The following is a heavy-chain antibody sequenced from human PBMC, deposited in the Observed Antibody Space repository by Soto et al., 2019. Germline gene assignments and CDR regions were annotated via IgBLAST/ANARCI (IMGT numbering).Heavy chain of an antibody. Sequence: QVQLVQSGAEVKKPGSSVKVSCKPSGDTLNRSPISWVRQAPGQGLEWMGRIIPILGTANYAQKFQDRVTFTADKSTGTAYMELSSLRSEDTAVYYSASSMGGYWGQGTLVTVSP. D-gene: IGHD3-16*01. V-gene: IGHV1-69*08. CDR1: GDTLNRSP. J-gene: IGHJ4*02. CDR2: IIPILGTA. CDR3: ASSMGGY.